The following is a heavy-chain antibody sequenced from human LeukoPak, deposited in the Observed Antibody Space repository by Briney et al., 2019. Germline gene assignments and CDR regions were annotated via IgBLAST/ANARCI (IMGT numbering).Heavy chain of an antibody. CDR1: GFTFSSYA. V-gene: IGHV3-23*01. Sequence: GSLRLSCAASGFTFSSYAMSWVRQAPGKGLEWVSAISSSGDSTYYADSVRGRFTISRDNSKNTVYLQMNRLRAEDTAVYYCAKGSQSVKQQLVPFDYWGQGTLVTVSS. CDR3: AKGSQSVKQQLVPFDY. J-gene: IGHJ4*02. CDR2: ISSSGDST. D-gene: IGHD6-13*01.